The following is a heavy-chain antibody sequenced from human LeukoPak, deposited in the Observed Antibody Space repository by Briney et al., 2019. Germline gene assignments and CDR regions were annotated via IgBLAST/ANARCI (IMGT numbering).Heavy chain of an antibody. V-gene: IGHV3-30*18. CDR3: AKDRGQWLAY. CDR1: GFTFSSYG. CDR2: ISYDGSNK. J-gene: IGHJ4*02. Sequence: GGSLRLSCAGSGFTFSSYGMHWVRQAPGKGLEWVAVISYDGSNKYYADSVKGRFTISRDNSKNTLYLQMNSLRAEDTAVYYCAKDRGQWLAYWGQGTLVTVSS. D-gene: IGHD6-19*01.